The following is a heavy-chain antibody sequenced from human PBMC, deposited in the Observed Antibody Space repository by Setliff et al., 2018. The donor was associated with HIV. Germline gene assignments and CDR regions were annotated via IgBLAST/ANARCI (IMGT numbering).Heavy chain of an antibody. V-gene: IGHV3-49*04. Sequence: PGGSLRLSCAASGFTFSSYAMSWVRQAPGKGLEWVGFINSNTYGGITDYAASVKGRFTISRDDSKSSAYLLMNSLKTEDTAVYYCSRVHSPLYYDILTGYLDYWGQGTLVTVSS. D-gene: IGHD3-9*01. CDR2: INSNTYGGIT. CDR3: SRVHSPLYYDILTGYLDY. J-gene: IGHJ4*02. CDR1: GFTFSSYA.